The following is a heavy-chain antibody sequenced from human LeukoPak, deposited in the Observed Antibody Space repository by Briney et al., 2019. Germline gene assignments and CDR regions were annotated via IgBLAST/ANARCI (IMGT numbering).Heavy chain of an antibody. CDR1: GYTFTGYY. D-gene: IGHD6-13*01. CDR3: ARAGSSSWYSYYYYYMDV. J-gene: IGHJ6*03. CDR2: INPNSGGT. Sequence: ASVKVSCKASGYTFTGYYMHWVRQAPGQGLEWMGWINPNSGGTNYAQKFQGRVTITRDTSISTAYMELSRLRSDDTAVYYCARAGSSSWYSYYYYYMDVWGKGTTVTVSS. V-gene: IGHV1-2*02.